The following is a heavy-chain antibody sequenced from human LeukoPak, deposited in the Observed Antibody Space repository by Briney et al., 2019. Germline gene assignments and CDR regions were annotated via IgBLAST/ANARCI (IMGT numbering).Heavy chain of an antibody. D-gene: IGHD3-22*01. J-gene: IGHJ3*02. Sequence: SETLSLTCTVSGDSISGYYWSWIRQPPGKGLEWIGYIYYSGSTNYNPSLKSRVTISVDTSKNQFSLKLSSVTAADTAVYYCARALFYYDSSGCAFDIWGQGTMVTVSS. V-gene: IGHV4-59*01. CDR3: ARALFYYDSSGCAFDI. CDR2: IYYSGST. CDR1: GDSISGYY.